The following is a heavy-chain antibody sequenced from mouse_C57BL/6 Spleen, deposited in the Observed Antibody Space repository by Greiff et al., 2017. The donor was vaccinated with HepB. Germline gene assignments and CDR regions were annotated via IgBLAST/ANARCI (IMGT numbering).Heavy chain of an antibody. Sequence: VKLQQPGAELVRPGTSVKLSCKASGYTFTSYWMHWVKQRPGQGLEWIGVIDPSDSYTNYNQKFKGKATLTVDTSSSTAYMQLSSLTSEDSAVYYCAKDYGSIFDYWGQGTTLTVSS. CDR1: GYTFTSYW. D-gene: IGHD1-1*01. J-gene: IGHJ2*01. CDR3: AKDYGSIFDY. V-gene: IGHV1-59*01. CDR2: IDPSDSYT.